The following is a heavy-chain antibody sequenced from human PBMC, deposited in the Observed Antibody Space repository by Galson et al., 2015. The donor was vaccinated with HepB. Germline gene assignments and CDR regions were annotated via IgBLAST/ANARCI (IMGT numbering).Heavy chain of an antibody. CDR2: ISWNSGSI. D-gene: IGHD1-26*01. Sequence: SLRLSCAASGFTFDDYAMHWVRQAPGKGLEWVSGISWNSGSIGYADSVKGRFTISRDNAKNSLYLQMNSLRAEDTALYYCAKALGEELLPDFDYWGQGTLVTVSS. V-gene: IGHV3-9*01. J-gene: IGHJ4*02. CDR1: GFTFDDYA. CDR3: AKALGEELLPDFDY.